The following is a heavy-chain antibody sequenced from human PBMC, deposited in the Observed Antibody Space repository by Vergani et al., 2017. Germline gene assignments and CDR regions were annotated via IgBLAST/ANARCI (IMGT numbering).Heavy chain of an antibody. Sequence: QVQLQQWGAGLLKPSETLSLTCAVYGGSFSGYYWSWIRQPPGKGLEWIGEINHSGSTNYNPSLTSRVTISVDTSKNQFSLKLSSVTAADTAVYYCARGRHFDSSGSSFDYWGQGTLVTVSS. CDR2: INHSGST. CDR3: ARGRHFDSSGSSFDY. V-gene: IGHV4-34*01. D-gene: IGHD3-22*01. J-gene: IGHJ4*02. CDR1: GGSFSGYY.